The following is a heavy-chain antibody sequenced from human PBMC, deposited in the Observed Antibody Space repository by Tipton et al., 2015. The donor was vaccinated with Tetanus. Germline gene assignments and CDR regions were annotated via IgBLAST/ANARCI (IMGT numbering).Heavy chain of an antibody. CDR1: GGSMSTYY. CDR3: ARANNEFPKKGPFDY. CDR2: VYYTGST. J-gene: IGHJ4*02. D-gene: IGHD1-1*01. Sequence: TLSLTCTVSGGSMSTYYWSWIRQPLGKGLEWIGYVYYTGSTDYNPSLKSRVSMSMDTSRNQFSLELSSVTAADTAVYYCARANNEFPKKGPFDYWGQGALVIVSS. V-gene: IGHV4-59*12.